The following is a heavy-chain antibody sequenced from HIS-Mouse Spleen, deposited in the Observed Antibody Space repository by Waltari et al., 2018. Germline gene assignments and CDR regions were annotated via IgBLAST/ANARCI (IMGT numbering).Heavy chain of an antibody. V-gene: IGHV4-59*01. CDR1: GGSISSYY. CDR3: AREGLERYYFDY. Sequence: QVQLQESGPGLVKPSETLSLTCTVSGGSISSYYWSWARQPPGKGLAWIGYIYYSGSTNYSPSLKSRVTISVDTSKNQFSLKLSSVTAADTAVYYCAREGLERYYFDYWGQGTLVTVSS. D-gene: IGHD1-1*01. CDR2: IYYSGST. J-gene: IGHJ4*02.